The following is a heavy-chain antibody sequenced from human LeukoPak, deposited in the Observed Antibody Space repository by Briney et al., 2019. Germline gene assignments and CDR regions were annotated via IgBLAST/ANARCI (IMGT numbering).Heavy chain of an antibody. CDR1: GFTFSDYY. J-gene: IGHJ4*02. CDR3: ARDLRCSSTSCYYYFDC. CDR2: ISSSGSTI. Sequence: GGSLRLSCAASGFTFSDYYMSWIRQAPGKGLEWVSYISSSGSTIYYADSVKGRFTISRDNAKNSLYLQMNSLRAEDTAVYYCARDLRCSSTSCYYYFDCWGQGTLVTASS. D-gene: IGHD2-2*01. V-gene: IGHV3-11*04.